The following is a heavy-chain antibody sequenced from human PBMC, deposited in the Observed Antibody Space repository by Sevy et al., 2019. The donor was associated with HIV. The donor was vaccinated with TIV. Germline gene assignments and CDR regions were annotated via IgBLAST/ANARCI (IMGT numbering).Heavy chain of an antibody. D-gene: IGHD3-3*01. CDR2: IYYSGST. Sequence: ETLSLTCTVSGDSITTYYWSWIRQPPGKGLEWIGYIYYSGSTNYNPSLKSRVTISVDTSKNQYSLKLSSVTAADTAVYYCARTTYYDFWSGSRWFDPWGQGTLVTVSS. CDR1: GDSITTYY. V-gene: IGHV4-59*01. CDR3: ARTTYYDFWSGSRWFDP. J-gene: IGHJ5*02.